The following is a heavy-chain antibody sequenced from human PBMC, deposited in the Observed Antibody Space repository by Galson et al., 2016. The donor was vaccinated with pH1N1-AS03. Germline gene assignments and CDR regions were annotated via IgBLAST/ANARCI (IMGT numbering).Heavy chain of an antibody. Sequence: SLRLSCAASGLTVGNNYMNWVRQAPGKGLEWISLIYSGGSTYSADSVKGRFIISRDSSRNTLYLQMNSLRAEDTAVYYCGRDPPATPWAWGQGTLVTVSS. CDR3: GRDPPATPWA. CDR1: GLTVGNNY. J-gene: IGHJ5*02. CDR2: IYSGGST. V-gene: IGHV3-53*01. D-gene: IGHD2-15*01.